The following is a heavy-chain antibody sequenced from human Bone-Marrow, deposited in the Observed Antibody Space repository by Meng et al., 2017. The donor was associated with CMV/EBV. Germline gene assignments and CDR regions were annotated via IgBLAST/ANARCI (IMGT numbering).Heavy chain of an antibody. V-gene: IGHV3-21*01. CDR2: ISSTSAYI. CDR1: GFTFSGYN. Sequence: GGSLRLSCVPSGFTFSGYNVNWVRQAPGKGLEWVSSISSTSAYIYYADSVKGRFTISRDNAQISVFLQMNTLRAENTAVYYCARNIRTTGTSYYYYYYGMDVWGQGTTVTASS. D-gene: IGHD1-1*01. CDR3: ARNIRTTGTSYYYYYYGMDV. J-gene: IGHJ6*02.